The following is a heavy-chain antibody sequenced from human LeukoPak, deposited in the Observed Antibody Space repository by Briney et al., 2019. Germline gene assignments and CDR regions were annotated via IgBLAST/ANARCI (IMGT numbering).Heavy chain of an antibody. J-gene: IGHJ3*02. D-gene: IGHD3-10*01. CDR1: GGSISSGGYS. V-gene: IGHV4-30-2*01. Sequence: PSQTLSLTCAVSGGSISSGGYSWSWIRQPPGKGLEWIGYIYHSGSTYYNPSLKSRVTISVDRSKSQFSLKLSSVTAADTAVYYCARAFHYYGSGSYYLGAFDIWGQGTMVTVSS. CDR2: IYHSGST. CDR3: ARAFHYYGSGSYYLGAFDI.